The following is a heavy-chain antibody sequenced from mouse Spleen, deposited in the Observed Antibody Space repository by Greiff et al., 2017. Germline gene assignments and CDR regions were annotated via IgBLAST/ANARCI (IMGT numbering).Heavy chain of an antibody. J-gene: IGHJ4*01. CDR1: GYTFTDYY. D-gene: IGHD2-2*01. V-gene: IGHV1-26*01. CDR3: ARWWLRAMDY. CDR2: INPNNGGT. Sequence: EVQLQQSGPELVKPGASVKISCKASGYTFTDYYMNWVKQSHGKSLEWIGDINPNNGGTSYNQKFKGKATLTVDKSSSTAYMELRSLTSEDSAVYYCARWWLRAMDYWGQGTSVTVSS.